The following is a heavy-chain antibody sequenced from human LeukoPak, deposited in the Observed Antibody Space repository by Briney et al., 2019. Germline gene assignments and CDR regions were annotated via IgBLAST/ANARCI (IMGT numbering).Heavy chain of an antibody. Sequence: GGSLRLSCAASGFTFSSYAMSWVRQAPGKGLEWVSIIYSGGSTYYADSVKGRFTISRDNSKNTLYLQMYSLRAEDTAVYYCARSNDAFDIWGQGTMVTVSS. J-gene: IGHJ3*02. CDR1: GFTFSSYA. CDR3: ARSNDAFDI. V-gene: IGHV3-53*01. D-gene: IGHD5/OR15-5a*01. CDR2: IYSGGST.